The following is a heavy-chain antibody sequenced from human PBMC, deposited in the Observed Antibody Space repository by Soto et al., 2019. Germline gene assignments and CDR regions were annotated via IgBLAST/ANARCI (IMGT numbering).Heavy chain of an antibody. CDR1: GFTFSDHH. CDR3: ARDHKWANDY. J-gene: IGHJ4*02. V-gene: IGHV3-72*01. CDR2: IRHKTNSYST. Sequence: HPGGSLRLSCAASGFTFSDHHMDWVRQAPGKGPEWVGRIRHKTNSYSTEYAASVKGRFIISRDDSANSLSLQMNSLKIEDTAVYYCARDHKWANDYWGQGTLVTVSS. D-gene: IGHD2-8*01.